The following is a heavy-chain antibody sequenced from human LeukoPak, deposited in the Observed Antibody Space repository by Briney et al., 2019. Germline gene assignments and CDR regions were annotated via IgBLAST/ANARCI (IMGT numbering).Heavy chain of an antibody. V-gene: IGHV4-59*01. CDR2: IYYSGST. D-gene: IGHD5-18*01. CDR3: AKGGGYSYGYYSDF. J-gene: IGHJ4*02. Sequence: SETLSLTCTVSGGSISSYYWSWIRQPPGKGLEWIGYIYYSGSTNYNPSLKSRVTISVDTSKNQFSLKLSSVTAADTAVYYCAKGGGYSYGYYSDFWGQGTLVTVSS. CDR1: GGSISSYY.